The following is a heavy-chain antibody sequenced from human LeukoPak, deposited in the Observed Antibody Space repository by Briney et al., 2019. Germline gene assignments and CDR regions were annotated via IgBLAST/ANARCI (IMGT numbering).Heavy chain of an antibody. D-gene: IGHD4/OR15-4a*01. CDR2: IYVGSGLT. CDR3: ARGHPDYASSYYFDY. Sequence: GGPLRLSCEASGFSFSSYSMNWVRQAPGKGLEWVAYIYVGSGLTFYADSVKGRFTVSRDSAQNSLFLQMNGLTSEDTGVYYCARGHPDYASSYYFDYWGQGTPVTVSS. V-gene: IGHV3-48*01. J-gene: IGHJ4*02. CDR1: GFSFSSYS.